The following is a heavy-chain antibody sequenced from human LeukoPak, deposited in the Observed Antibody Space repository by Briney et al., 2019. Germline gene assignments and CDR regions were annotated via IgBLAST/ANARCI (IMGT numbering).Heavy chain of an antibody. J-gene: IGHJ4*02. CDR1: GFTFSTYA. V-gene: IGHV3-23*01. D-gene: IGHD3-10*01. CDR3: AKEGPMVRDFDY. CDR2: ISGSGGST. Sequence: GGSLRLSCAASGFTFSTYAMSWVRQASGKGLEWVSAISGSGGSTYYADSAKGRFTISRDNSKNTLYLQMNSLRAEDTAVYYCAKEGPMVRDFDYWGQGTPVTVSS.